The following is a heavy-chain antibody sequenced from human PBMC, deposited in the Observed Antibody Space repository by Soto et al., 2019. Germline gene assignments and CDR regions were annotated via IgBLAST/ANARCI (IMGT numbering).Heavy chain of an antibody. J-gene: IGHJ6*02. D-gene: IGHD3-3*01. CDR3: ARADEGSGSGSYEYGMDV. Sequence: SETLSLTCTVSGGSISSGGYYWSWTRQHPGKGLEWIGYIYYSGSTYYNPSLKSRVTISVDTSKNQFSLKLSSVTAADTAVYYCARADEGSGSGSYEYGMDVWGQGTTVTVSS. CDR2: IYYSGST. V-gene: IGHV4-31*03. CDR1: GGSISSGGYY.